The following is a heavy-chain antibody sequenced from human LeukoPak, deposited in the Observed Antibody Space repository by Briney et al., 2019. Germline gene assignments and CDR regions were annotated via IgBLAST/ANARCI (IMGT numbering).Heavy chain of an antibody. CDR1: GFTFSSFA. Sequence: GGSLRLSCAASGFTFSSFAMNWVRQAPGKGLEWVSTMSGDGTSTYYADSVKGRFTISRDKTKNTLYLQINTLRAADTAVYYCAKRTSGSSWYSSDSWGQGTLVTVSS. CDR3: AKRTSGSSWYSSDS. CDR2: MSGDGTST. J-gene: IGHJ4*02. V-gene: IGHV3-23*01. D-gene: IGHD6-13*01.